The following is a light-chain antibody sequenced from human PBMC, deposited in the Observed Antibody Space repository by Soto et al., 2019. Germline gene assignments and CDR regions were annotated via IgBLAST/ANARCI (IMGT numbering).Light chain of an antibody. CDR1: QSVLYSSNNKNY. J-gene: IGKJ1*01. Sequence: DIVMTQSPDSLALSLGERATINCKSSQSVLYSSNNKNYLAWYQQKPGQPPKLLIYWASTRESGVPDRFSGSGSGTDFTLTISSLQVEDVAVYYCQQYYSTPRTFGQGTKVEIK. V-gene: IGKV4-1*01. CDR3: QQYYSTPRT. CDR2: WAS.